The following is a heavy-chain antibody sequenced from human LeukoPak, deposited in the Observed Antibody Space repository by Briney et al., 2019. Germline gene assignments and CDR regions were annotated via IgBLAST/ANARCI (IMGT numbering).Heavy chain of an antibody. D-gene: IGHD4-11*01. CDR3: ARATTVYYYYYMDV. V-gene: IGHV4-59*12. CDR1: GGSISSYY. CDR2: IYYSGST. Sequence: SETLSLTCTVSGGSISSYYWSWIRQPPGKGLEWIGYIYYSGSTYYNPSLKSRVTISVDTSKNQFSLKLSSVTAADTAVYYCARATTVYYYYYMDVWGKGTTVTVSS. J-gene: IGHJ6*03.